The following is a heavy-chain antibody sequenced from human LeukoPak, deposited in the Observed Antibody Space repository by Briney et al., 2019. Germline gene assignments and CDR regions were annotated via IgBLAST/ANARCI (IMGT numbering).Heavy chain of an antibody. CDR3: ARLPSDYDILTRREDAFDI. CDR1: GGSTSSYY. V-gene: IGHV4-59*08. Sequence: PSETLSLTCTVSGGSTSSYYWSWIRQPPGKGLEWIGYIYYSGSTNYNPSLKSRVTISVDTSKNQFSLKLSSVTAADTAVYYCARLPSDYDILTRREDAFDIWGQGTMVTVSS. CDR2: IYYSGST. J-gene: IGHJ3*02. D-gene: IGHD3-9*01.